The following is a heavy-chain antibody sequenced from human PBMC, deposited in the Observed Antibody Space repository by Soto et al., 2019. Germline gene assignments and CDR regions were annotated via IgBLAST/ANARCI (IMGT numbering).Heavy chain of an antibody. J-gene: IGHJ3*02. CDR2: IYYSGST. Sequence: QVQLQESGPGLVKPSQTLSLTCTVSGGSISSGGYYWSWIRQHPGKGLEWIGYIYYSGSTYYNPSLKSRVTISVDTSKNQFSLKLSSVTAADTAVYYCARGETYYGDYPNHALDIWGQGTKVTVSS. CDR3: ARGETYYGDYPNHALDI. D-gene: IGHD4-17*01. CDR1: GGSISSGGYY. V-gene: IGHV4-31*03.